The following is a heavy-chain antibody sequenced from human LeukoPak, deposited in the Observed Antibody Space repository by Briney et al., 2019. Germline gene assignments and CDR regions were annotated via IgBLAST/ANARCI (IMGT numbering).Heavy chain of an antibody. CDR1: GYTFTSYY. CDR3: ARDGLSIAARPSPCEY. D-gene: IGHD6-6*01. Sequence: GASVKVSCKASGYTFTSYYMHWVRQAPGQGLEWMGIINPSGGSTSYAQKFQGRVTMTRDMSTSTVYMELSSLRSEDTAVYYCARDGLSIAARPSPCEYWGQGTLVTVSS. J-gene: IGHJ4*02. V-gene: IGHV1-46*01. CDR2: INPSGGST.